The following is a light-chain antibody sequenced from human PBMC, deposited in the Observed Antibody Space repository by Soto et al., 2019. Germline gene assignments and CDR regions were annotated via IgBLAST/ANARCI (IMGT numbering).Light chain of an antibody. CDR3: QHTRT. Sequence: DFQMTQSPSTLSASVGDRVTITCRASQNINNWVAWYNQKPGKAPKFVIYDASTLQRGVSSRFSGSGFGTEFSLTINNLQPDDSGSYYCQHTRTFGQGTKVEVK. CDR1: QNINNW. V-gene: IGKV1-5*01. J-gene: IGKJ1*01. CDR2: DAS.